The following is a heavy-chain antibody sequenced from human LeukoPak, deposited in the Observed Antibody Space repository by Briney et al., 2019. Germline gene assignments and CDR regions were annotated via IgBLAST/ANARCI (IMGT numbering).Heavy chain of an antibody. CDR1: GFTVSSNY. J-gene: IGHJ2*01. CDR3: ARAREYYDILTGYYGPGYFDL. CDR2: IYSGGST. Sequence: GGSLRLSCAASGFTVSSNYMSWVRQAPGKGLEWVSVIYSGGSTYYADSVKGRFTISRDNSKNTLYLQMNSLSAEDTAVYYCARAREYYDILTGYYGPGYFDLWGRGTLVTVSS. V-gene: IGHV3-53*01. D-gene: IGHD3-9*01.